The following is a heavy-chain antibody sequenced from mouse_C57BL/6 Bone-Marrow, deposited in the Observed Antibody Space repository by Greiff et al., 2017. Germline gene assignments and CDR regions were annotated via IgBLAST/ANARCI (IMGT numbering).Heavy chain of an antibody. CDR3: ANSLPLFYYYAMGY. D-gene: IGHD2-4*01. Sequence: VQLQESGAELVRPGASVKLSCKASGYTFTDYYINWVKQRPGQGLEWIARMYPGSGSTYYNEKFKGKATLTAEKSSSTAYMQLSSLSSEDSAVYCCANSLPLFYYYAMGYWGQGASVTVSS. V-gene: IGHV1-76*01. CDR2: MYPGSGST. J-gene: IGHJ4*01. CDR1: GYTFTDYY.